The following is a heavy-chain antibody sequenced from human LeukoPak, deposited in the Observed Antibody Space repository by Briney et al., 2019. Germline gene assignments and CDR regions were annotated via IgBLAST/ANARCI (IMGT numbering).Heavy chain of an antibody. V-gene: IGHV1-18*01. CDR2: ISAYNGNT. J-gene: IGHJ6*02. D-gene: IGHD5-12*01. CDR3: AREARGLMDV. Sequence: GSSVKVSCKASGGTFSSYAISWVRQAPGQGLEWMGWISAYNGNTNYAQKLQGRVTMTTDTSTSTAYMELRSLRSDDTAVYYCAREARGLMDVWGQGTTVTVSS. CDR1: GGTFSSYA.